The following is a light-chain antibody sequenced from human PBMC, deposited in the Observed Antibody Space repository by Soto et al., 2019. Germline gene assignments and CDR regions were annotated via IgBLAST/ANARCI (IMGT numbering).Light chain of an antibody. Sequence: DIQMTQSPSTLSASVGDRVTITCRASQGLSGWLAWYQQKPGKAPKLLIYKTSSLESGVPSRFSGSGSGTEFTLTIRSLQPDDFATYYCLQYNSLYTFGQGTKVDTK. CDR1: QGLSGW. CDR3: LQYNSLYT. J-gene: IGKJ2*01. CDR2: KTS. V-gene: IGKV1-5*03.